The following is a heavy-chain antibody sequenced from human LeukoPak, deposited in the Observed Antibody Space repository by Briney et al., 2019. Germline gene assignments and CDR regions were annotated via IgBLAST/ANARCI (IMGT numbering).Heavy chain of an antibody. D-gene: IGHD2-2*01. CDR1: GYTFTGYY. CDR2: INPNSGGT. CDR3: AKDIVVVPASYDDAFDI. V-gene: IGHV1-2*02. J-gene: IGHJ3*02. Sequence: ASVKVSCKASGYTFTGYYMHWVRQAPGQGLEWMGWINPNSGGTNYAQKFQGRVTMTRDTSISTAYMELSRLRSDDTAVYYCAKDIVVVPASYDDAFDIWGQGTMVIVSS.